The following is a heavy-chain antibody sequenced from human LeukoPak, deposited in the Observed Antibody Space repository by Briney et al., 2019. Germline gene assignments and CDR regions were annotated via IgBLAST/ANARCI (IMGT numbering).Heavy chain of an antibody. V-gene: IGHV4-31*03. J-gene: IGHJ6*03. CDR1: GGSISSGGYY. CDR2: IYYSGST. CDR3: ARKGRARLDYPGYMDV. D-gene: IGHD4-11*01. Sequence: SETLSLTCTVSGGSISSGGYYWSWIRQHPGKGLEWNGYIYYSGSTYYNPSLKSRVTISVDTSKNQFSLKLSSVTAADTAVYYCARKGRARLDYPGYMDVWGKGTTVTVSS.